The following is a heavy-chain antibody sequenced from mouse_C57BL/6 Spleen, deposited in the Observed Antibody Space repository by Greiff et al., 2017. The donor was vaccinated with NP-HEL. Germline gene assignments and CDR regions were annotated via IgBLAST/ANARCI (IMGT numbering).Heavy chain of an antibody. D-gene: IGHD1-1*01. CDR1: GYTFTSSW. CDR2: IYPSDSET. Sequence: QVQLQQPGAELVRPGSSVKLSCKASGYTFTSSWMDWVKQRPGQGLEWIGNIYPSDSETHYNQKFKDKATLTVDKSSSTAYMQLSSLTSEDSAVYYCARDYYGSSHWYFDVWGTGTTVTVSS. V-gene: IGHV1-61*01. J-gene: IGHJ1*03. CDR3: ARDYYGSSHWYFDV.